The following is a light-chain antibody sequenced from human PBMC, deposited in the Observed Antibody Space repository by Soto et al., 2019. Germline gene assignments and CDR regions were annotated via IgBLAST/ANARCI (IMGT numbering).Light chain of an antibody. CDR1: QSVSSSY. J-gene: IGKJ1*01. Sequence: ELVLTQSPGTLSLSPGERATLSCRASQSVSSSYLAWYQQKPGQAPGLLIYGASSRATGIPDRFSGSGSGTDFTLTISRLEPEDFAVYYCQEYGSSRTFGQGTKVEIK. V-gene: IGKV3-20*01. CDR3: QEYGSSRT. CDR2: GAS.